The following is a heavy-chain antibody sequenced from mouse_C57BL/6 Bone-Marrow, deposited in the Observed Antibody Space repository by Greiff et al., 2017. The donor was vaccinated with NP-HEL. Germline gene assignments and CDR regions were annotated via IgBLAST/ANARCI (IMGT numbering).Heavy chain of an antibody. V-gene: IGHV14-3*01. CDR1: GFNIKNTY. CDR3: ARQCTTVVADWYFDV. D-gene: IGHD1-1*01. J-gene: IGHJ1*03. CDR2: IDPANGNT. Sequence: VQLKQSVAELVRPGASVKLSCTASGFNIKNTYMHWVQQRPEQGLEWIGRIDPANGNTKYAPKFQGKATITADTSSNTAYLQLSSLTSEDTDIYYCARQCTTVVADWYFDVWGTGTTVTVSS.